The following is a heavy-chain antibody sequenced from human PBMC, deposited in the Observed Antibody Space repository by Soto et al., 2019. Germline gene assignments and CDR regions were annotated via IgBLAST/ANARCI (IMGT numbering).Heavy chain of an antibody. CDR2: ISYDGSNK. Sequence: GGSLRLSCAASGFTFSSYGMHWVRQAPGKGLEWVAVISYDGSNKYYADSVKGRFTISRDNSKNTLYLQMNSLRAEDTAVYYCANGDSSSWSPKHDYWGQGTLVTVSS. CDR1: GFTFSSYG. CDR3: ANGDSSSWSPKHDY. J-gene: IGHJ4*02. D-gene: IGHD6-13*01. V-gene: IGHV3-30*18.